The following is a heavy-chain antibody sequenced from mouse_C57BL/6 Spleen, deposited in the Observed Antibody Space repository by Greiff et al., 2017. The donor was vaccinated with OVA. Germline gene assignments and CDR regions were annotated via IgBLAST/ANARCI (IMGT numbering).Heavy chain of an antibody. D-gene: IGHD2-4*01. CDR1: GFTFSSYA. Sequence: EVQLVESGGGLVKPGGSLKLSCAASGFTFSSYAMSWVRQTPEKRLEWVATISDGGSYTYYPDNVKGRFTISRDNAKNNLYLQMSHLKSEDTAMYYCASPIYYDYDNWLAYWGQGTLVTVSA. CDR2: ISDGGSYT. V-gene: IGHV5-4*01. J-gene: IGHJ3*01. CDR3: ASPIYYDYDNWLAY.